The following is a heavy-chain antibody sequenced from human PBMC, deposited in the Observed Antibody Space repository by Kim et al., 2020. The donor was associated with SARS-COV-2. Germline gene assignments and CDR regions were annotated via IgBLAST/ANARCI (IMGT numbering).Heavy chain of an antibody. J-gene: IGHJ4*02. CDR2: IHIGGGT. CDR1: GFIVSDNY. V-gene: IGHV3-53*01. CDR3: ASRGHTNGYWKLQD. D-gene: IGHD2-8*01. Sequence: GVYLRLSCAASGFIVSDNYMMWVRQAPGEGLEWVSLIHIGGGTNYADSVRGRFTISRDNSKNTLYLQMNSLRAEDTAVYYCASRGHTNGYWKLQDWGQGTLVTVSS.